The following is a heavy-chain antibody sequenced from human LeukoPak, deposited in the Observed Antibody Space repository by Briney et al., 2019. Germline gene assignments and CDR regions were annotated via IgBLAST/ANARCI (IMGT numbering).Heavy chain of an antibody. CDR3: ARDRGIGDYYHYYFDY. D-gene: IGHD4-17*01. Sequence: SETLSLTCTVSGGSISNYYWSWVRQLPGKGLEWIGYIYYSGSTKYNPSLKSRVTISIDTSKNQFSLKLSSVTAADTAVYYCARDRGIGDYYHYYFDYWGQGTLVTVSS. V-gene: IGHV4-59*01. CDR1: GGSISNYY. J-gene: IGHJ4*02. CDR2: IYYSGST.